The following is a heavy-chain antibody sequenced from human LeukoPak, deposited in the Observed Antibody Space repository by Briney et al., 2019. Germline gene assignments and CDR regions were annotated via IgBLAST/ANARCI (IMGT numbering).Heavy chain of an antibody. CDR1: GGSISNYY. V-gene: IGHV4-59*01. Sequence: SETLSLTCTVSGGSISNYYWSWIRQPPGKGLEWIAYIYYSGRTNYSPSLKSRVTISVYTSKNQFSLKLSSVTAADTAVYYCARTLDDGTLDYWGQGTLVTVSS. CDR3: ARTLDDGTLDY. J-gene: IGHJ4*02. D-gene: IGHD1-1*01. CDR2: IYYSGRT.